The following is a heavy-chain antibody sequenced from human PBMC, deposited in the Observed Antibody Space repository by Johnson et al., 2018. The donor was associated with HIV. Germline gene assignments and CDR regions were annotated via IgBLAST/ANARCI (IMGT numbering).Heavy chain of an antibody. D-gene: IGHD1-26*01. J-gene: IGHJ3*02. CDR3: AREWELLGSAFDI. CDR2: ISYDGSNK. V-gene: IGHV3-30-3*01. Sequence: QVQLVESGGGVVQPGRSLRLSCAASGFTFSSYAMHWVRQAPGKGLEWVAVISYDGSNKYYADSVKGRFPISRDNSKNTLYLQMNSLRAEDTAVYYCAREWELLGSAFDIWGQGTMVTVSS. CDR1: GFTFSSYA.